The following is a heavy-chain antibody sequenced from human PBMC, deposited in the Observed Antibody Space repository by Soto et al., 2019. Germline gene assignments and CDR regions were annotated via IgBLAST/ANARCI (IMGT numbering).Heavy chain of an antibody. J-gene: IGHJ6*02. V-gene: IGHV4-59*08. CDR3: VXQGFGRLXGLVDV. CDR2: IDSNGGT. CDR1: DDSSSSYK. D-gene: IGHD3-10*01. Sequence: PSETLSLTCTVSDDSSSSYKWSWIRQPPGRRLEWIGYIDSNGGTSYNPSLQSRVTISIDTSTKQFSLKLSSVTAADTAVYYCVXQGFGRLXGLVDVWGQGTTVTVSS.